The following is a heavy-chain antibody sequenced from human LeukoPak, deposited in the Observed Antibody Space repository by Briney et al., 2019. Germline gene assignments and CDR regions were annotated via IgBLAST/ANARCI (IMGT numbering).Heavy chain of an antibody. Sequence: GGSLRLSCAASGSTFSSYWMSWVRQAPGEGLEWVANIKQDGSEKYYVDSVKGRFTISRDNAKNSLYLQMNSLRAEDTAVYYCARVGLGPYYYYGMDVWGQGTTVTVSS. CDR1: GSTFSSYW. J-gene: IGHJ6*02. D-gene: IGHD3-16*01. V-gene: IGHV3-7*01. CDR3: ARVGLGPYYYYGMDV. CDR2: IKQDGSEK.